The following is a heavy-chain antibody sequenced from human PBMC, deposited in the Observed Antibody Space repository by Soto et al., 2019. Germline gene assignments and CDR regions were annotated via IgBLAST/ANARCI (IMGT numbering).Heavy chain of an antibody. CDR2: IHSSGSI. CDR3: ARDLDGLHDDTSGPFPRPG. J-gene: IGHJ1*01. Sequence: SETLSLTCTVSGGSISSDDYYWSWIRQAPGRGLEWIGYIHSSGSIYYNPSLKSRATMSIDTAGNQFSLKVSSVTVADTAVYYRARDLDGLHDDTSGPFPRPGWGQGTLVTVSS. V-gene: IGHV4-30-4*01. D-gene: IGHD3-22*01. CDR1: GGSISSDDYY.